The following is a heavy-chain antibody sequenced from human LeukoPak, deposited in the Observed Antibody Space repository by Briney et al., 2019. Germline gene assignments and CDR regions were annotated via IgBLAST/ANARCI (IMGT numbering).Heavy chain of an antibody. Sequence: GASVKVSCKASGYKFTGYYMHWGRQAPGQGLEGMGWINPNSGDSHDAQKFQGRVTMSRDTSISTAYMELSRLRSDDTAVYYCAREIGGILVFDYWGQGTLVTVSS. J-gene: IGHJ4*02. CDR1: GYKFTGYY. CDR2: INPNSGDS. CDR3: AREIGGILVFDY. D-gene: IGHD5-18*01. V-gene: IGHV1-2*02.